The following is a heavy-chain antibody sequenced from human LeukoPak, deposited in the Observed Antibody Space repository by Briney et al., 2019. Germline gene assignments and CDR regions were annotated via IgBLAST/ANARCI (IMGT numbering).Heavy chain of an antibody. D-gene: IGHD6-19*01. J-gene: IGHJ4*02. CDR1: GYTFTSYE. Sequence: GASLKVSCKASGYTFTSYEINWVRQTTGQGLEWMGWMNPNSGNTGYAQKFQGRVTMTRNTSISTAYMELSSLRSEDTAVYYCARVYSSGWHPDYWGQGTLVTVSS. V-gene: IGHV1-8*01. CDR3: ARVYSSGWHPDY. CDR2: MNPNSGNT.